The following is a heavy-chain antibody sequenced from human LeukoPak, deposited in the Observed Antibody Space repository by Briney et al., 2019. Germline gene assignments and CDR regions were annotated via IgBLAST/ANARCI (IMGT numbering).Heavy chain of an antibody. CDR1: GGSFSGYY. Sequence: PSETLSLTCAVYGGSFSGYYWSWIRQPLGKGLEWIGEINHSGSTNYNPSLKSRVTISVDTSKNQFSLKLSSVTAADTAVYYCARGPITNIVVVPAALDYWGQGTLVTVSS. D-gene: IGHD2-2*01. CDR3: ARGPITNIVVVPAALDY. J-gene: IGHJ4*02. CDR2: INHSGST. V-gene: IGHV4-34*01.